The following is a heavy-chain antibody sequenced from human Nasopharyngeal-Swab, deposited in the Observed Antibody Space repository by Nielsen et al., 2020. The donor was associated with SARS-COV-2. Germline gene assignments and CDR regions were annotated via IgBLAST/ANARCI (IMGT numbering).Heavy chain of an antibody. J-gene: IGHJ3*02. V-gene: IGHV4-61*02. CDR3: ATCSSANCYPPDDAFDI. D-gene: IGHD2-2*01. CDR2: IYSSGST. CDR1: GGYISSGGHY. Sequence: PLSLTCTVSGGYISSGGHYWPWIRQPAGKGLEWIGRIYSSGSTNYNPSLKSRVSISIDTSTNQFSLRLSSVTAADTAMYYCATCSSANCYPPDDAFDIWGQGTMV.